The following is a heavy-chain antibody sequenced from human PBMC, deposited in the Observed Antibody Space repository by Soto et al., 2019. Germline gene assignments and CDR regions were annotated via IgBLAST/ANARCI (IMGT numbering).Heavy chain of an antibody. CDR3: ASERSAQYFDF. V-gene: IGHV1-69*06. CDR2: IIPTFGTP. CDR1: GGTFSSHG. J-gene: IGHJ4*02. D-gene: IGHD1-26*01. Sequence: QVQLVQSGTVVQRRGSSVKVSCQASGGTFSSHGMAWVQQAPGQGLEWMGGIIPTFGTPTYAPKFQGRVTITADKSTNTAYMELSSLRSEDTGVYYCASERSAQYFDFWGQGTLITVSS.